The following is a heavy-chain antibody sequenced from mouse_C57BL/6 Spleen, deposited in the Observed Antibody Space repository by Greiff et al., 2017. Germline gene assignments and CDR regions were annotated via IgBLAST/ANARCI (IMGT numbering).Heavy chain of an antibody. D-gene: IGHD1-1*01. V-gene: IGHV3-6*01. CDR1: GYSITSGYY. Sequence: EVQLQESGPGLVKPSQSLSLTCSVTGYSITSGYYWNWIRQFPGNQLEWMGYISYDGSNNYNPSLKNRISITRDTSKNQFFLKLNSVTTEDTATYYCARGYYGSSNWYFDVWGTGTTVTVSS. J-gene: IGHJ1*03. CDR3: ARGYYGSSNWYFDV. CDR2: ISYDGSN.